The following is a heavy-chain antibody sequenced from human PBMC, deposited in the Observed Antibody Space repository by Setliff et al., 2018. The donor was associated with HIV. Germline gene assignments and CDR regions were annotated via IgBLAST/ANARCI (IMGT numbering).Heavy chain of an antibody. D-gene: IGHD1-20*01. CDR1: GGSISSHY. CDR2: IYTSGST. CDR3: ARDIGRYYYYMDV. V-gene: IGHV4-4*07. Sequence: SETLSLTCTVSGGSISSHYWSWIRQPPGKGLEWIGRIYTSGSTNYNPSLKSRVTMSVDTSKKQFTLKLNSVTAADTAVYYCARDIGRYYYYMDVWGKGTTVTVSS. J-gene: IGHJ6*03.